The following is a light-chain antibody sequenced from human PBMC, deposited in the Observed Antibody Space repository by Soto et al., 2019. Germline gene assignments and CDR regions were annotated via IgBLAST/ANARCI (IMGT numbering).Light chain of an antibody. V-gene: IGKV3-20*01. Sequence: EIVMTQSPATLSVSPGERATLSCRASQSVSSSYLAWYQQKSGQAPRLLIYGASSRATGIPDRFSGSGSGTDFTLTISRLEPEDFAVYYCQQYGSSPWTFGQGTKGDIK. J-gene: IGKJ1*01. CDR2: GAS. CDR3: QQYGSSPWT. CDR1: QSVSSSY.